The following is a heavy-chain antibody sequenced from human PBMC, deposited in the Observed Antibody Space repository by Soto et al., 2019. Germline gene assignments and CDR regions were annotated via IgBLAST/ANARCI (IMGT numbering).Heavy chain of an antibody. CDR2: IRAHNGET. V-gene: IGHV1-18*01. J-gene: IGHJ4*02. CDR3: ATALGTSGWFDY. CDR1: AYTSTPYG. Sequence: GASVKVSCKASAYTSTPYGITWVRQAPGQGLEWMGWIRAHNGETKFARKFQDRVTMTTDPSSSTVFMDLRTLTSDDTAVYYCATALGTSGWFDYWGQGTLVTVSS. D-gene: IGHD6-19*01.